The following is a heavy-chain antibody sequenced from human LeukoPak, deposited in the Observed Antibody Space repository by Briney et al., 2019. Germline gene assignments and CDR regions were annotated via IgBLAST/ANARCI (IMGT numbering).Heavy chain of an antibody. CDR3: ARQTVAGSSLDY. CDR2: IYYSGST. D-gene: IGHD6-19*01. J-gene: IGHJ4*02. V-gene: IGHV4-39*01. Sequence: SETLSLTCTVSGGSISSSSYYWGWIRQPPGKGLEWIGSIYYSGSTCYNPSLKSRVTISVDTSKNQFSLKLSSVTAADTAVYYCARQTVAGSSLDYWGQGTLVTVSS. CDR1: GGSISSSSYY.